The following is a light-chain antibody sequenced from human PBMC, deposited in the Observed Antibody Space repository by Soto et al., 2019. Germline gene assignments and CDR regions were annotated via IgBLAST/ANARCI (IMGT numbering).Light chain of an antibody. J-gene: IGKJ4*01. Sequence: EIVLTHSPATLSLSPWEIATLSFRASQSVSTYLAWYQQKPGQAPRLLIYDASNRATGIPARFSGSGSGTDFTLTISSLEPEDFAVYYCQHRDSWPLTFGGGTKVDIK. CDR2: DAS. CDR1: QSVSTY. V-gene: IGKV3-11*01. CDR3: QHRDSWPLT.